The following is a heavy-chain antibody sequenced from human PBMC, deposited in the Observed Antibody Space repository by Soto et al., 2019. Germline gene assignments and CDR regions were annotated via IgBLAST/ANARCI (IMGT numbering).Heavy chain of an antibody. CDR3: AKDNGSGCDWLRVGDASDI. Sequence: QVQLVESGGGVVQPGRSLRLSCAASGFTFSSYGMHWVRQAPGKGLEWVAVISYDGSNKYYADSVKGRLTISRDNSKNXLYXQMNRLRGEDTAVYYCAKDNGSGCDWLRVGDASDIWGQGTMVTVSS. V-gene: IGHV3-30*18. D-gene: IGHD5-12*01. CDR1: GFTFSSYG. J-gene: IGHJ3*02. CDR2: ISYDGSNK.